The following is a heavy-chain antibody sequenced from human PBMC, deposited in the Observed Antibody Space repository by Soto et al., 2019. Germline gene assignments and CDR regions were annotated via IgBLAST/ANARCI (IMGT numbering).Heavy chain of an antibody. Sequence: SLKNSCQGSLYSFTSYWISWVLHLPGKGLEWMGRIDPSDSYTNYSPSFQGHVTISADKSISTAYLQWSSLKASDTAMYYCARRAYAVEMGFDYWGQGTLVT. V-gene: IGHV5-10-1*01. CDR1: LYSFTSYW. CDR3: ARRAYAVEMGFDY. J-gene: IGHJ4*02. CDR2: IDPSDSYT.